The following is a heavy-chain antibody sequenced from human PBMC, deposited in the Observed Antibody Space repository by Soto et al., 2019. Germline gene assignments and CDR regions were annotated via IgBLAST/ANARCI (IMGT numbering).Heavy chain of an antibody. J-gene: IGHJ4*02. V-gene: IGHV3-48*02. CDR2: ITSDTNTI. D-gene: IGHD6-19*01. CDR3: ARSVEGPFDY. CDR1: GFTFSVYS. Sequence: EVQLVESGGDLVQRGGSLRLSCVASGFTFSVYSMNLVRQAPGKGLEWFSYITSDTNTIKYADSVKGRFTISRDHATNSVSLPMKSLRDEDTAVYYCARSVEGPFDYWGQGTVVTVSS.